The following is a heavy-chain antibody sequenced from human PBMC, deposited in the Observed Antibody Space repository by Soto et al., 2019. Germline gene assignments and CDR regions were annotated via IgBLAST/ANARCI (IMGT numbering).Heavy chain of an antibody. J-gene: IGHJ6*02. CDR3: TTDSPPDDYSNYLHYYYYGMDV. D-gene: IGHD4-4*01. CDR1: GFTFSNAW. Sequence: EVQLVESGGGLVKPGGSLRLSCAASGFTFSNAWMSWVRQAPGKGLEWVGRIKSKTDGGTTDYAAPVKGRFTISRDDSKNTLYLQMNSLKTEDTAVYYCTTDSPPDDYSNYLHYYYYGMDVWGQGTTVTVSS. CDR2: IKSKTDGGTT. V-gene: IGHV3-15*01.